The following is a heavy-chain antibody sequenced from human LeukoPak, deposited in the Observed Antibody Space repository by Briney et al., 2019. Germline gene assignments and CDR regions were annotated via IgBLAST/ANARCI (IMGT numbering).Heavy chain of an antibody. V-gene: IGHV3-23*01. CDR1: GFTFSSYA. J-gene: IGHJ4*02. D-gene: IGHD3-22*01. CDR3: ANPDSSGFYLSIRFDF. CDR2: MTGSGDFT. Sequence: GGSLRLSCTTSGFTFSSYAMSWVRQAPGKGLEWVSTMTGSGDFTYYADSVKGRFTVSRDNSKNTLYLHMSSLRAEDTAIYYGANPDSSGFYLSIRFDFWGQGTLVTVSS.